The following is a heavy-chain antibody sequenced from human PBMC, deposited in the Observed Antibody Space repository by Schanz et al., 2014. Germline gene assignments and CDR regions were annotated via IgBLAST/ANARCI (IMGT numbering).Heavy chain of an antibody. J-gene: IGHJ3*02. D-gene: IGHD6-19*01. Sequence: QVQLVQSGAEVKKPGASVTVSCKASGYTFNNHGISWVRQAPGQGLEWMGLINPSVGNTNYAQKFRGRVTMTRDTSTSTVYMELSSLRSEDTAVYYCVRGLGDERWLDLNEAFDIWGQGTIVTVSS. CDR3: VRGLGDERWLDLNEAFDI. CDR1: GYTFNNHG. CDR2: INPSVGNT. V-gene: IGHV1-46*02.